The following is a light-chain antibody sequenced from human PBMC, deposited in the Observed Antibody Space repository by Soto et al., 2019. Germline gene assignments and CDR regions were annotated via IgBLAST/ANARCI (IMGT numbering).Light chain of an antibody. CDR1: QSVSSN. V-gene: IGKV3-15*01. J-gene: IGKJ5*01. CDR2: GAS. CDR3: QQYDNLLRGIT. Sequence: EIVMTQSPATLSVSPGERATLSCRASQSVSSNLAWYQQKPGQAPRLLIYGASTRATGIPARFSGSGSGTEFTLTISSLQPEDIATYYCQQYDNLLRGITFGQGTRLEIK.